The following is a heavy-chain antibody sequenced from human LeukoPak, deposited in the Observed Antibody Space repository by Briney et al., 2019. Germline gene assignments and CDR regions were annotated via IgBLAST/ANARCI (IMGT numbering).Heavy chain of an antibody. CDR2: IYYSGST. V-gene: IGHV4-39*02. J-gene: IGHJ5*02. D-gene: IGHD3-10*01. CDR3: AREVAMIRGVKNWFDR. CDR1: GGSISSSSYY. Sequence: SETLSLTCTVSGGSISSSSYYWGWIRQPPGKGLEWIGSIYYSGSTYYNPSLKSRVTISVDTSKNQFSLKLNSVTPEDTAMYYCAREVAMIRGVKNWFDRWGQGTLVTVSS.